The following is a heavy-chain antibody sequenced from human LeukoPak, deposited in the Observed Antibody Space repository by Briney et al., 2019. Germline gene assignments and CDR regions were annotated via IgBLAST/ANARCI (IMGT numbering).Heavy chain of an antibody. CDR2: IYYSGST. CDR1: GYSINSAYY. V-gene: IGHV4-59*01. D-gene: IGHD1-26*01. J-gene: IGHJ5*02. CDR3: AGYSRLPRAWFDP. Sequence: PSETLSLTCTVSGYSINSAYYWGWIRQPPGKGLEWIGYIYYSGSTNYNPSLKSRVTISVDTSKNQFSLKLSSVTAADTAVYYCAGYSRLPRAWFDPWGQGTLVTVSS.